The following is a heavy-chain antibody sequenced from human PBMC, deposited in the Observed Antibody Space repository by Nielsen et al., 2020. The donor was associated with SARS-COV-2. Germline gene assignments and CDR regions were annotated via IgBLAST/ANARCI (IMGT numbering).Heavy chain of an antibody. J-gene: IGHJ6*02. Sequence: SETLSLTCTVSGGSISSSSYYWGWIRQPPGKGLEWIGEINHSGSTNYNPSLKSRVTISVDTSKNQFSLKLSSVTAADTAVYYCASALKRGAHYYGMDVWGQGTTVTVSS. CDR1: GGSISSSSYY. V-gene: IGHV4-39*07. CDR2: INHSGST. D-gene: IGHD1-1*01. CDR3: ASALKRGAHYYGMDV.